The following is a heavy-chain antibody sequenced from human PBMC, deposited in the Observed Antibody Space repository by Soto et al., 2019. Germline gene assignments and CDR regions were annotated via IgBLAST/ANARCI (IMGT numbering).Heavy chain of an antibody. CDR1: GGSISSGDYY. CDR2: IYYSGST. D-gene: IGHD1-26*01. V-gene: IGHV4-30-4*01. J-gene: IGHJ4*02. Sequence: SETLSLTCTVSGGSISSGDYYWSWIRQPPGKGLEWIGYIYYSGSTYYNPSLKSRVTISVDTSKNQFSLKLSSVTAADTAVYYCASVVGAITRFDYWGQGTLVTVSS. CDR3: ASVVGAITRFDY.